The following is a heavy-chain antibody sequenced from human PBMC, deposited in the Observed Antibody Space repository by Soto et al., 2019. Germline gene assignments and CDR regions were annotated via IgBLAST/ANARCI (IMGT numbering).Heavy chain of an antibody. CDR1: GFTFDDYA. V-gene: IGHV3-9*01. CDR3: AKAYYYYMDV. Sequence: GGSLRLSCAASGFTFDDYAMHWVRQAPGKGLEWVSHISWNSGDIDYADSVKGRFTISRDNAKNSLYLQMNSLRAEDTALYYCAKAYYYYMDVWGKGTTVTVSS. J-gene: IGHJ6*03. CDR2: ISWNSGDI.